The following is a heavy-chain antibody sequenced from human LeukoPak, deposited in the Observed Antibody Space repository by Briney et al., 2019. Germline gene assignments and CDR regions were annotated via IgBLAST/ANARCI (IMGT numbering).Heavy chain of an antibody. CDR1: GFTVSSKY. V-gene: IGHV3-66*01. CDR2: IYSGGST. D-gene: IGHD1-26*01. Sequence: GGSLRLSCAASGFTVSSKYMSWVRQAPGKGLEWVSVIYSGGSTYYADSVKGRSTISRDNSKNTLYLQMNSLRAEDTAVYYCARAEPSGSYDYWGQGTLVTVSS. J-gene: IGHJ4*02. CDR3: ARAEPSGSYDY.